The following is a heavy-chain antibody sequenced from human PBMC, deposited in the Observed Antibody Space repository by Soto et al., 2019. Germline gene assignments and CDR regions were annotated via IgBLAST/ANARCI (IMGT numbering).Heavy chain of an antibody. J-gene: IGHJ4*02. CDR3: ARDGPYSSGRGGFDY. CDR1: GFTFSSYW. D-gene: IGHD6-19*01. CDR2: IKQHGSEK. Sequence: GGSLRLSCAASGFTFSSYWMSWVRQAPGKGLEWVANIKQHGSEKYYVDSVKGRFTISRDNAKNSLYLQMNSLRAEDTAVYYCARDGPYSSGRGGFDYWGQGTLVTVSS. V-gene: IGHV3-7*03.